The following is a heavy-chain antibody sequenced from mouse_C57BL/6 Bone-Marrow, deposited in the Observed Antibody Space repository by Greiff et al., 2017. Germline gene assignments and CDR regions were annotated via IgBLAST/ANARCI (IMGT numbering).Heavy chain of an antibody. CDR3: ARPSITTVVATDRYYAMDY. D-gene: IGHD1-1*01. Sequence: VQLQQSGPELVKPGASVKISCKASGYAFSSSWMNWVKQRPGKGLEWIGRIYPGDGDPNYNGKFKGKATLTADKSSSTAYMQLSSLTSEDSAVYFCARPSITTVVATDRYYAMDYWGQGTSVTVSS. V-gene: IGHV1-82*01. CDR1: GYAFSSSW. CDR2: IYPGDGDP. J-gene: IGHJ4*01.